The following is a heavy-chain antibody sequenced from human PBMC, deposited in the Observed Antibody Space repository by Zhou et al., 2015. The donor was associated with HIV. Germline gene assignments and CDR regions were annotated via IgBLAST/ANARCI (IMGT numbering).Heavy chain of an antibody. CDR2: INTDGSSP. CDR3: ARVKRAYCGGDCYHWYFDL. Sequence: VQLVQSGGGLVQRGGSLRLSCAASGFTFSSFWMHWVRQGPGKGLVWVARINTDGSSPTYADSVRGRFSVSRDNTKNSLYLQMNSLRAEDTAVYYCARVKRAYCGGDCYHWYFDLWGRGTLVTVSS. D-gene: IGHD2-21*01. J-gene: IGHJ2*01. V-gene: IGHV3-74*01. CDR1: GFTFSSFW.